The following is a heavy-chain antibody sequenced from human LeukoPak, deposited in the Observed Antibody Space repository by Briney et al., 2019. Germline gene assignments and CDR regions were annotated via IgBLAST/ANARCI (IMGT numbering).Heavy chain of an antibody. CDR2: VNAGNGKT. Sequence: ASVKVSFKASGFTFTDFSMHWLRQAPGQSLEWMGWVNAGNGKTKYSQKFQGRVTITRDASAITAYMELSSLRSEDTAVYYCASGLWFRTDEGYFLDSWGQGTLVTVSS. CDR1: GFTFTDFS. J-gene: IGHJ4*02. V-gene: IGHV1-3*01. CDR3: ASGLWFRTDEGYFLDS. D-gene: IGHD3-10*01.